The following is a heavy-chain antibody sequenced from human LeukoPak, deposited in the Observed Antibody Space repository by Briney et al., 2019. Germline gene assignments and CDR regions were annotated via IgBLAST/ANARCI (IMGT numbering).Heavy chain of an antibody. CDR1: GGSISSGSYY. J-gene: IGHJ6*03. Sequence: SETLSLTCTVSGGSISSGSYYWSWIRQPAGKGLEWIGRIYTSGSTNYNPSLKSRVTISVDTSKNQFSLKLSSVTAADTAVYYCARESPTRMHYYYYYYMDVWGKGTTVTVSS. CDR2: IYTSGST. D-gene: IGHD2-15*01. V-gene: IGHV4-61*02. CDR3: ARESPTRMHYYYYYYMDV.